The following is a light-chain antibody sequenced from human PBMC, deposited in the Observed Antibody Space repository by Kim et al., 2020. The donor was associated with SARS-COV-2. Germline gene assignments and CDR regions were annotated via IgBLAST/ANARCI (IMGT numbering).Light chain of an antibody. Sequence: AAVGDSVTITCRASQSIGDWLAWYQQKPGRAPKLLIHKASSLEPGVSSRFSGSGSGTEFTLTITSLRPDDFAVYYCQRYNSDPWTFGQGTKVEIK. CDR1: QSIGDW. J-gene: IGKJ1*01. CDR2: KAS. V-gene: IGKV1-5*03. CDR3: QRYNSDPWT.